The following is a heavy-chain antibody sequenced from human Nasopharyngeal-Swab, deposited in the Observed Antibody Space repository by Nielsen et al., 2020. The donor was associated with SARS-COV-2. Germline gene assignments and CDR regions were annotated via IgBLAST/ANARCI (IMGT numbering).Heavy chain of an antibody. CDR1: GYTFKSFA. D-gene: IGHD4-17*01. V-gene: IGHV1-18*01. CDR2: ISAYNGNT. J-gene: IGHJ6*02. CDR3: AVDYGDYDSYYGMDV. Sequence: ASVKVSCKASGYTFKSFAVNWVRQAPVQGLEWMGWISAYNGNTNYAQNLQGRVTMTTDTSTSTVYMELRSLRSDDTAVYYCAVDYGDYDSYYGMDVWGQGTTVTVSS.